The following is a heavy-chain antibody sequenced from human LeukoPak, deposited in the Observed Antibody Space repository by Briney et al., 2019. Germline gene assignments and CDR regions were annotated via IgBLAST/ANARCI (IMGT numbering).Heavy chain of an antibody. Sequence: GGSLRLSCAASGLTFDDYGMAWVGKAPGKGLEWVSGINWNGGSTGYADSVKGRFTISRDNAKNSLYLQMNSLRAEDTAFYYCARSYAQYCSTASCSHCDHWGQGTLVTVSS. CDR1: GLTFDDYG. CDR2: INWNGGST. J-gene: IGHJ4*02. D-gene: IGHD2-2*01. CDR3: ARSYAQYCSTASCSHCDH. V-gene: IGHV3-20*04.